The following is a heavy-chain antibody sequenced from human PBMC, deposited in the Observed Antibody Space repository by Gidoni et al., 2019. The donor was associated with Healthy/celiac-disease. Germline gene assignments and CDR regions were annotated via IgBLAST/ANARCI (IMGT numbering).Heavy chain of an antibody. J-gene: IGHJ4*02. CDR1: GGSIRSSNW. D-gene: IGHD3-22*01. V-gene: IGHV4-4*02. Sequence: QVQLQESGPGLVKPSGTLSLTSAVSGGSIRSSNWWRWVRQPPGKGLEWIGEIYHSGSTNYNPSLKSRVTISVDKSKNQFSLKLSSVTAADTAVYYCARAGDYYYDSSGYLGGRYYFDYWGQGTLVTVSS. CDR3: ARAGDYYYDSSGYLGGRYYFDY. CDR2: IYHSGST.